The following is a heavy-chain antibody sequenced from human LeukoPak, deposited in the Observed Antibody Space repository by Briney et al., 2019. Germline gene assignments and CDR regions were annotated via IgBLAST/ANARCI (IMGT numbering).Heavy chain of an antibody. V-gene: IGHV4-38-2*02. Sequence: SETLSLTCTVSGYSISSGYYWGWIRQPPGKGLEWVGSIYHSGSTYYNPSLKSRVTISVDTSKNQFSLKLSSVTAADTAVYYCGRGGYCDSSGYYYEDWYFDLWGRGTLVTVSS. D-gene: IGHD3-22*01. J-gene: IGHJ2*01. CDR2: IYHSGST. CDR3: GRGGYCDSSGYYYEDWYFDL. CDR1: GYSISSGYY.